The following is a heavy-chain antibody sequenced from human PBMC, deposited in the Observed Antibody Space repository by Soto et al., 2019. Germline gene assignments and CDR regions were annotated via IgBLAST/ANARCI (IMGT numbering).Heavy chain of an antibody. Sequence: QVQLVQSGAEVKKPGASVKVSCKASGYTFTSYDINWVRQATGQGLEWMGWMNPNSGNTGYAQKFQDSVTMTRNTSISTAYMELSSLRSEDTAVYYCARALLRYFDWLSHYYMDVWGKGTTVTVSS. D-gene: IGHD3-9*01. J-gene: IGHJ6*03. V-gene: IGHV1-8*01. CDR3: ARALLRYFDWLSHYYMDV. CDR2: MNPNSGNT. CDR1: GYTFTSYD.